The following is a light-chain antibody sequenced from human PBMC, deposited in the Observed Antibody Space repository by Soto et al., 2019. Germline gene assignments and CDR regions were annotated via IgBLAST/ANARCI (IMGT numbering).Light chain of an antibody. CDR2: GAS. CDR3: QQYGDSPAT. Sequence: EIVLTQSPDTLSVAPGERATLSCWARQTVSNNYLAWFQQRPGQAPRLLIYGASSRATGIPDRFSGSGSGTDFTLTISRLEPEDFAVYYCQQYGDSPATFGPGTKVDIK. CDR1: QTVSNNY. V-gene: IGKV3-20*01. J-gene: IGKJ3*01.